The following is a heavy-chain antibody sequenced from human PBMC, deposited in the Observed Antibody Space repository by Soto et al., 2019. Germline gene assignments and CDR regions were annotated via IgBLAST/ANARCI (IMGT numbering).Heavy chain of an antibody. J-gene: IGHJ4*02. CDR2: IYYSGST. Sequence: SETLSLTCTVSGGSISSGDYYWSWIRQHPGKGLEWIGYIYYSGSTYYNPSLKSRVTISVDTSKNQFSLKLSSVTAADTAVYYCARGPGSGWYDYWGQGTLVTVS. V-gene: IGHV4-31*03. CDR1: GGSISSGDYY. CDR3: ARGPGSGWYDY. D-gene: IGHD6-19*01.